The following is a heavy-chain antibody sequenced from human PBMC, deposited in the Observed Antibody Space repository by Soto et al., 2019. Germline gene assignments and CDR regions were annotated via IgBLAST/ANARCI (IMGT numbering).Heavy chain of an antibody. Sequence: VELVESGGGVVQPGGSLRLSCAASGFTFNTHGMHWVRQAPGKGLEWVAVIWYDGSQRYYADFVRGRFTISRDNSQNTLYLQMTSLRAEDTAVYYCARIDVYGDYVTDYWGQGALVTVSS. J-gene: IGHJ4*02. V-gene: IGHV3-33*01. CDR2: IWYDGSQR. CDR3: ARIDVYGDYVTDY. CDR1: GFTFNTHG. D-gene: IGHD4-17*01.